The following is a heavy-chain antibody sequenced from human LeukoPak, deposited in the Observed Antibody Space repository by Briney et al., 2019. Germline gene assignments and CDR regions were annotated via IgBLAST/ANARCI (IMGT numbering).Heavy chain of an antibody. J-gene: IGHJ3*02. Sequence: PSETLSLTCTVSGGSISSYYWSWIRQPAGKGLEWIGRIYTSGSTTYNPSLKSRVTMSVDTSKNQFSLKLTSVTAADTAVYYCARGPYKYDGSGAFDIWGQGTMVTVSS. CDR2: IYTSGST. CDR3: ARGPYKYDGSGAFDI. CDR1: GGSISSYY. V-gene: IGHV4-4*07. D-gene: IGHD3-22*01.